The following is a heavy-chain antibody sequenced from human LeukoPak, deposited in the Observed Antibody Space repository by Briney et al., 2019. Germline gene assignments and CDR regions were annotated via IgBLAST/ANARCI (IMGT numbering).Heavy chain of an antibody. V-gene: IGHV1-69*05. CDR3: ASRNDSSGYGNYYYYYMDV. CDR2: IIPIFGTA. CDR1: GGTFSSYA. Sequence: SVRVSCKAFGGTFSSYAISWVRQAPGQGLEWMGRIIPIFGTANYAQKFQGRVTITTDESTSTAYMELSSLRSEDTAVYYCASRNDSSGYGNYYYYYMDVWGKGTTVTVSS. J-gene: IGHJ6*03. D-gene: IGHD3-22*01.